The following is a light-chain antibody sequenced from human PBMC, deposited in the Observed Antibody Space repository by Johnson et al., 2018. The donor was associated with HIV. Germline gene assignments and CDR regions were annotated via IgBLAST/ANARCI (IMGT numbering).Light chain of an antibody. CDR2: ENN. CDR1: SSNIGNNY. J-gene: IGLJ1*01. Sequence: QSVLTQPPSVSAAPGQKVTISCSGSSSNIGNNYVSWYQQLPRTAPKLLIYENNKRPSGVPDRFSGSKSGTSATLDITGLQTGDEADYYCGTWDSSLSVSYVFGTGTKVTVL. CDR3: GTWDSSLSVSYV. V-gene: IGLV1-51*02.